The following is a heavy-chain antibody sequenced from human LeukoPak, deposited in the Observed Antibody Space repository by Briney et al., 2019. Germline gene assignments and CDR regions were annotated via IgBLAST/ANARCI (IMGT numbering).Heavy chain of an antibody. D-gene: IGHD2-2*01. J-gene: IGHJ5*02. CDR2: IIPIFGTA. CDR3: ARVPRRGLVVPAASDRFDP. V-gene: IGHV1-69*05. Sequence: SVKVSCKASGGTFSSYAISWVRQAPGQGLEWMGGIIPIFGTANYAQKFQGRVTITTDESTSTAYMELSSLRSEDTAVYYCARVPRRGLVVPAASDRFDPWGQGTLVTVSS. CDR1: GGTFSSYA.